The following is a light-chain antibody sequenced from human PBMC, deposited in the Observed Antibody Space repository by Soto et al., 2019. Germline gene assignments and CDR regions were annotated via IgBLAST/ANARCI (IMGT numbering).Light chain of an antibody. V-gene: IGKV1-39*01. Sequence: DLQLTQSPSSLSASVGDRVTITCRASQTVSRYLNWYQQKPGKAPKLLMYGASILQSGVPSRFSGSGSGTGFTLTISSLQPEGFATYYCQQSHSNPRTFGQGTKVEI. CDR2: GAS. CDR1: QTVSRY. CDR3: QQSHSNPRT. J-gene: IGKJ1*01.